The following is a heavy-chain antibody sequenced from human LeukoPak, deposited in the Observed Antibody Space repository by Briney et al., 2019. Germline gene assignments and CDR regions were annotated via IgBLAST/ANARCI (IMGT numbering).Heavy chain of an antibody. CDR1: EITFSNYG. CDR2: ISYDGTNK. V-gene: IGHV3-30*03. D-gene: IGHD2-15*01. CDR3: ARVATLDFDY. Sequence: GGSLRLSCAASEITFSNYGMHWVRQAPGKGLEWVAVISYDGTNKYYADSVKGRFTISRDNSNNTLYLQMNSLRAEDTAVYYCARVATLDFDYWGQGTLVTVSS. J-gene: IGHJ4*02.